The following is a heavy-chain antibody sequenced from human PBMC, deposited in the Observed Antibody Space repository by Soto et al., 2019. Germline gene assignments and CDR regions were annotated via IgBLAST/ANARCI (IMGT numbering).Heavy chain of an antibody. Sequence: QVQLVQSGAEVKKPGSSVKVSCKASGGTFSSYTISWVRQAPGQGLEWMGRIIPILGIANYAQKFQGRVTITADKSTSTAYKELSSLRSEDTAVYYCAREDQTAAGSFLFDYWGQGTLVTVSS. CDR3: AREDQTAAGSFLFDY. CDR1: GGTFSSYT. J-gene: IGHJ4*02. CDR2: IIPILGIA. V-gene: IGHV1-69*08. D-gene: IGHD6-13*01.